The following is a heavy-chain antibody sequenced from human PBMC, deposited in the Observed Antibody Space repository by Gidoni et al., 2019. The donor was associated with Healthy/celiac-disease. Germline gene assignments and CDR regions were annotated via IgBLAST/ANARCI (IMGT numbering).Heavy chain of an antibody. D-gene: IGHD4-17*01. CDR1: GYTFTSYY. Sequence: QVQLVQSGAEVKKPGASVKVSCTASGYTFTSYYMHWVRQAPGQGLEWMGIINPSGGSTSYAQKFQGRVTMTRDTSTSTVYMELSSLRSEDTAVYYCARDADYGDYYYYDGMDVWGQGTTVTVSS. V-gene: IGHV1-46*01. CDR2: INPSGGST. J-gene: IGHJ6*02. CDR3: ARDADYGDYYYYDGMDV.